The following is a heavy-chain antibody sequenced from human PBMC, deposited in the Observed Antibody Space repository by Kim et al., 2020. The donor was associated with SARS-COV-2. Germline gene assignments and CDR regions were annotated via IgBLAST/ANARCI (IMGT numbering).Heavy chain of an antibody. CDR3: VIYSGKFDFIGFDI. J-gene: IGHJ3*02. D-gene: IGHD1-26*01. V-gene: IGHV4-39*01. CDR1: GVSIQTSNYY. CDR2: VYHGGSH. Sequence: SETLSLTCTVSGVSIQTSNYYWGWIRQAPGKGLEWIATVYHGGSHYYSPSLRSRLNISVDSSKNQFSLTLASLTAADTAIYYCVIYSGKFDFIGFDIWGQGTLVTVSS.